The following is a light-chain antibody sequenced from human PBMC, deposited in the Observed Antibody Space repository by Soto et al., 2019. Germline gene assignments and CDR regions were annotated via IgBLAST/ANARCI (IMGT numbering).Light chain of an antibody. CDR2: DAS. V-gene: IGKV1-5*01. CDR1: QSIGRW. Sequence: DIQMTQSPYTLSASVGDTVTVTCRASQSIGRWLAWYQQKPGKAPKLLTFDASTLENGVPARFSGSRSGPEFSLTIRSLQPDDFATYYCQQYYSYWTFGQGTKVEIK. CDR3: QQYYSYWT. J-gene: IGKJ1*01.